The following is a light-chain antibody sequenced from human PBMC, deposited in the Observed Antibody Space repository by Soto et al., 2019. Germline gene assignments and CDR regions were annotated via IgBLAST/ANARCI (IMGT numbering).Light chain of an antibody. Sequence: DIQMTQSPSTLPASVGDRVTITCRASQTISNGLAWYQQKPGKVPKLLIYKASSLESGVPSRFSGSGSATEIPLTISSLQPDDFATYYRQQYNLYWTFGKGTKVEI. CDR1: QTISNG. V-gene: IGKV1-5*03. CDR2: KAS. CDR3: QQYNLYWT. J-gene: IGKJ1*01.